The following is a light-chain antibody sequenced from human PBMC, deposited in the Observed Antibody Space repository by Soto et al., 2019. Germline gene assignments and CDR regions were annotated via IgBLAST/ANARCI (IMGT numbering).Light chain of an antibody. CDR2: GAS. Sequence: EIVLTQSPGTLSLSPGDRATLSCRASQSVSSSYLAWYQQKPGQAPGLLIYGASSRATGIPDRFSGSGSVTDFTLTISRLEPEDFAVYYCQQYGRSPWTFGQGTKVEV. CDR3: QQYGRSPWT. J-gene: IGKJ1*01. CDR1: QSVSSSY. V-gene: IGKV3-20*01.